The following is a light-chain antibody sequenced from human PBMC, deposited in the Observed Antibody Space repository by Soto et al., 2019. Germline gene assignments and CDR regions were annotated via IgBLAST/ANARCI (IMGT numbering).Light chain of an antibody. CDR1: QSVSSSY. J-gene: IGKJ5*01. CDR2: GAS. Sequence: EIVLTQSPGTLSLSPGERATLSCRASQSVSSSYLAWYQQKPGQGPRLLIYGASSRATGIPDRFSGSGSGTDFTLTISRLKPEDFAVYYCQQYESSPRSITFGQGTRLEIK. V-gene: IGKV3-20*01. CDR3: QQYESSPRSIT.